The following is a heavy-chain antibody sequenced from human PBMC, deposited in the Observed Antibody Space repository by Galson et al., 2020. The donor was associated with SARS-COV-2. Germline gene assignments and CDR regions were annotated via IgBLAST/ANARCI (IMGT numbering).Heavy chain of an antibody. Sequence: GGSLRLSCEAPGLTFNNQSIHWVRQAPAKGMEWVAVIAYDGSNKYYADSVNGRFTISRDNSKNTLYLQMNSLRAEDTGVYDCARPGAGGYWYYFDYGSQGTLVTVSS. CDR2: IAYDGSNK. J-gene: IGHJ4*02. D-gene: IGHD3-10*01. V-gene: IGHV3-30*04. CDR1: GLTFNNQS. CDR3: ARPGAGGYWYYFDY.